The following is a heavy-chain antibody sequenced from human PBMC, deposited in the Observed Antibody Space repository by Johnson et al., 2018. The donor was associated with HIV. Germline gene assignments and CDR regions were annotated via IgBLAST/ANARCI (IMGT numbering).Heavy chain of an antibody. CDR1: GFTFSDYY. V-gene: IGHV3-11*04. CDR2: ISSSGNTI. CDR3: ARDLRGANWHDVFDT. Sequence: VQLVESGGGLVKPGGSLRLSCAVSGFTFSDYYMSWIRQAPGKGLEWVSYISSSGNTIYYADSVQGRFTISRDNAKNSLYLQMNSLRAEDTAVYYCARDLRGANWHDVFDTWGQGTMVTVSS. J-gene: IGHJ3*02. D-gene: IGHD1-26*01.